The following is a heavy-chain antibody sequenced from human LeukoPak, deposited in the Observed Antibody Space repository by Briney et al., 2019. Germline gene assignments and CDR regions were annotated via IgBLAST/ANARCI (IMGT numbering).Heavy chain of an antibody. V-gene: IGHV3-30*02. D-gene: IGHD6-13*01. CDR2: IWYDGSNK. Sequence: GGSLRLSCAASGFTFSSYGMHWVRQAPGKGLEWVAVIWYDGSNKYYADSVKGRFTISRDNSKDTLYLQMNSLRAEDTAVYYCAKDQGDSSSFEVLDYWGQGTLVTVSS. J-gene: IGHJ4*02. CDR3: AKDQGDSSSFEVLDY. CDR1: GFTFSSYG.